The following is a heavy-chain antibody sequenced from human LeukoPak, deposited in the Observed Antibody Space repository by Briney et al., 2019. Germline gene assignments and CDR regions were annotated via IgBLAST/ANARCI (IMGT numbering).Heavy chain of an antibody. Sequence: SETLSLTCTVSGGSISGNYWSWIREPAGKGLEWIGRIYTSGSTNYNASLKSRVSMSVDTSKNQFSLKLSSVTAADTAVFYCARENSGSYREFDYWGQGTLVTVSS. D-gene: IGHD1-26*01. V-gene: IGHV4-4*07. J-gene: IGHJ4*02. CDR1: GGSISGNY. CDR2: IYTSGST. CDR3: ARENSGSYREFDY.